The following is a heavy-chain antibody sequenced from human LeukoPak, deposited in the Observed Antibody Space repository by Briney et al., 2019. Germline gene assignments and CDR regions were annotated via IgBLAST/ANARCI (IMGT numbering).Heavy chain of an antibody. CDR3: ARGRDRSKAGDH. CDR1: GGSCDDYY. D-gene: IGHD5-24*01. CDR2: THPHGLL. V-gene: IGHV4-34*01. Sequence: SETLSLTCDVSGGSCDDYYCSWIRQPPGKGLEWIGETHPHGLLYYNSSLMSRVTISIDTSKSQFSLRLTSVTAADTAIYYCARGRDRSKAGDHWGEGSLVSVSS. J-gene: IGHJ4*02.